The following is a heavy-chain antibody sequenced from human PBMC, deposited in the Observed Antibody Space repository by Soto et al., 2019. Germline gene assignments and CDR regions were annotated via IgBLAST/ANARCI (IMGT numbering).Heavy chain of an antibody. CDR1: GYSFTSYW. J-gene: IGHJ6*02. CDR3: ARRPVLLYSNYADYYGTDV. V-gene: IGHV5-51*01. CDR2: IYPGDSGT. Sequence: GESLKISCNGSGYSFTSYWIGWVRQMPGKGLEWMGIIYPGDSGTRYSPSFQGQVTISADKSISTAYLQWSSLKASDTAMYYCARRPVLLYSNYADYYGTDVWGQGTTVTVSS. D-gene: IGHD4-4*01.